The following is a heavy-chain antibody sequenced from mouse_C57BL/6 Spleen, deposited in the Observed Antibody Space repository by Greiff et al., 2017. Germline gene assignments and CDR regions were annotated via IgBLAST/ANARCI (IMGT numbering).Heavy chain of an antibody. V-gene: IGHV1-26*01. CDR2: INPNNGGT. CDR3: TRWDTPYAMDD. J-gene: IGHJ4*01. Sequence: EVQLQQSGPELVKPGASVKISCTASGYTFTDYYMNWVKQSHGKSLEWIGDINPNNGGTSYNQKFKGKATLTVDKSSSTDYMELRSLTSEDSAVYYCTRWDTPYAMDDWGQGTSVTVSS. CDR1: GYTFTDYY. D-gene: IGHD4-1*01.